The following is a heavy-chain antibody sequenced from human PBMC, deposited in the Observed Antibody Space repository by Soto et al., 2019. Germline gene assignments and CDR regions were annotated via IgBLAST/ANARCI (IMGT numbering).Heavy chain of an antibody. CDR1: GGSISSSSYY. D-gene: IGHD2-15*01. V-gene: IGHV4-39*01. Sequence: PSETLSLTCTVSGGSISSSSYYWGWIRQPPGKGLEWIGSIYNSGRTYYNPSLNSRVPISVDTSKNQFSLKLSSVTAADTAVYYCASRHVVVAGTENLDYWGQGTMVTVSS. CDR3: ASRHVVVAGTENLDY. J-gene: IGHJ4*02. CDR2: IYNSGRT.